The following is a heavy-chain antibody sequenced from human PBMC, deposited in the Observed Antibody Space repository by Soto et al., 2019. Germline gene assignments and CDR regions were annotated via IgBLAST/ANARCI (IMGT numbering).Heavy chain of an antibody. CDR1: GGTFSSYA. CDR2: IIPIFGTA. CDR3: ARVGTLTGTLFSKFDP. V-gene: IGHV1-69*13. Sequence: GASVKVSCKASGGTFSSYAISWVRQAPGQGLEWMGGIIPIFGTANYAQKFQGRVTITADESTSTAYMELSSLRSEDTAVYYCARVGTLTGTLFSKFDPWGQGTLVTVSS. D-gene: IGHD1-20*01. J-gene: IGHJ5*02.